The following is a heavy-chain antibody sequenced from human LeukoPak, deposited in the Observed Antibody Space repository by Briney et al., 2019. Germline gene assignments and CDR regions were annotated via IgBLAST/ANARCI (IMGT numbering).Heavy chain of an antibody. CDR2: IYYSGST. Sequence: SETLSLTCTVSGGSISSYYWSWIRQPPGKGLEWMGYIYYSGSTNYNPSLKSRVTTSVDTSKNQFSLKLSSVTAADTAVYYCARDYGGRWFDPWGQGTLVTVSS. V-gene: IGHV4-59*01. CDR1: GGSISSYY. D-gene: IGHD4-23*01. CDR3: ARDYGGRWFDP. J-gene: IGHJ5*02.